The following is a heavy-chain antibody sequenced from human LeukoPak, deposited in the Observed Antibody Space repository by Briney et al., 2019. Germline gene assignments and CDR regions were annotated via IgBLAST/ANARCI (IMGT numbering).Heavy chain of an antibody. Sequence: SETLSLTCTVSGGSISSYYWSWIRQPPGKGLEWIGYIYYSGSTYYNPSLKSRVTISVDTSKNQFSLKLSSVTAADTAVYYCARGGIAPDYWGQGTLVTVSS. CDR2: IYYSGST. V-gene: IGHV4-59*08. CDR1: GGSISSYY. D-gene: IGHD6-13*01. J-gene: IGHJ4*02. CDR3: ARGGIAPDY.